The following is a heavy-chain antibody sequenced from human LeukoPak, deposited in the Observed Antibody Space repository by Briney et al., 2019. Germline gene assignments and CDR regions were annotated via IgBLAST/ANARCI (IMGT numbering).Heavy chain of an antibody. J-gene: IGHJ3*02. Sequence: GGSLRLSCAASGFTFSSYSMNWVRQAPGKGLEWVSSISSSSSYIYYADSVKGRFTISRDNAKNSLYLQMNSLRAEDTAVYYCAREHLAHYYDSSGYYYGNAFDIWGQGTMVTVSS. D-gene: IGHD3-22*01. V-gene: IGHV3-21*01. CDR3: AREHLAHYYDSSGYYYGNAFDI. CDR1: GFTFSSYS. CDR2: ISSSSSYI.